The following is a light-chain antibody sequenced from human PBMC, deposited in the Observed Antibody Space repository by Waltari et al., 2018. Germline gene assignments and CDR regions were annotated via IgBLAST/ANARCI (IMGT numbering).Light chain of an antibody. CDR2: DAS. V-gene: IGKV3-11*01. J-gene: IGKJ5*01. Sequence: EIVLTQSPATLSLSPGERATLSCRASQSVDSYLAWYPHKHGQAPRLLIYDASNRATGIPARFSGSGSGTDFTLTISSLEPEDFAVYYCQQRSNWPPITFGQGTRLEIK. CDR1: QSVDSY. CDR3: QQRSNWPPIT.